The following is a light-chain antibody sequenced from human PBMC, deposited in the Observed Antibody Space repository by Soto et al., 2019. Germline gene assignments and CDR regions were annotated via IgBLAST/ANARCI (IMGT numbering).Light chain of an antibody. Sequence: GSPGQSITISCTGTSSDVGNYNYVSWYQQHPGKAPKLMIYDVTNRPSGVSNRFSGSKSGNTASLTISGLQAEDEADYYCSSYTSSITLFFGTGTKVTVL. V-gene: IGLV2-14*04. CDR2: DVT. CDR3: SSYTSSITLF. CDR1: SSDVGNYNY. J-gene: IGLJ1*01.